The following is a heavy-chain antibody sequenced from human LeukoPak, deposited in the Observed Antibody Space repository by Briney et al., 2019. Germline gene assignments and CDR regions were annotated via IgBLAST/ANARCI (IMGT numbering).Heavy chain of an antibody. CDR2: IYSAGPT. Sequence: GVSLRLSCAASGFSVSSSYMSWVRQAPGKGLEWVSVIYSAGPTHYADSVKGRFTISRDKSENTLHLQMNSLRAEDTAIYYCARESVGSHAIDYWGQGTLVTVSS. CDR1: GFSVSSSY. D-gene: IGHD4-23*01. CDR3: ARESVGSHAIDY. V-gene: IGHV3-53*01. J-gene: IGHJ4*02.